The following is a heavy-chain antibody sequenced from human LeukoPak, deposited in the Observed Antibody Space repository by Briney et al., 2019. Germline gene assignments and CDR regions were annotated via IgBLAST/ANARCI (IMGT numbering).Heavy chain of an antibody. J-gene: IGHJ5*02. CDR2: IIPIFGTA. CDR3: ARNKRTIFGVVISWFDP. D-gene: IGHD3-3*01. Sequence: ASVKVSCKASGGTFSRYAISWVRQAPGQGLEWMGGIIPIFGTANYAQKFQGRVTITTDESTSTAYMELSSLRSEDTAVYYCARNKRTIFGVVISWFDPWGQGTLVTVSS. V-gene: IGHV1-69*05. CDR1: GGTFSRYA.